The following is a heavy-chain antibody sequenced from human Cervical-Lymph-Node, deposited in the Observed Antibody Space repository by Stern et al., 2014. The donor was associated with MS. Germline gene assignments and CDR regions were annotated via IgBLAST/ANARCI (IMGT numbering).Heavy chain of an antibody. D-gene: IGHD6-19*01. CDR1: GYTFTSYG. CDR2: VSAYNGNT. V-gene: IGHV1-18*01. Sequence: VQLLESGAEVKKPGASVKVSCKASGYTFTSYGISWGRQAPGQGLEWMGWVSAYNGNTNYAQKLQGRVTMTTDTSTSTAYMELRSLRSDDTAVYYCARDPVGGGIAVAGTIYYYYGMDVWGQGTTVTVSS. J-gene: IGHJ6*02. CDR3: ARDPVGGGIAVAGTIYYYYGMDV.